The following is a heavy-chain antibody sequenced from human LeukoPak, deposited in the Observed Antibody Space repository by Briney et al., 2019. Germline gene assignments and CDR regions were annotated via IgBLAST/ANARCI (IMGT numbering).Heavy chain of an antibody. CDR3: AAGYSSSWYDSLFDY. Sequence: GGSLRLSCAASGFPFDDYAMHWVRQAPGKGLEWVSGISWNRGSIGYADSVKGRFTISRDNAKNSLYLQMNSLSAEDTALYYCAAGYSSSWYDSLFDYWGQGTLVTVSS. CDR2: ISWNRGSI. J-gene: IGHJ4*02. V-gene: IGHV3-9*01. D-gene: IGHD6-13*01. CDR1: GFPFDDYA.